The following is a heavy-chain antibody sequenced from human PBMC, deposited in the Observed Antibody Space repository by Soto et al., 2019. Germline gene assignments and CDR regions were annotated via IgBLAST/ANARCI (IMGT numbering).Heavy chain of an antibody. J-gene: IGHJ6*03. D-gene: IGHD2-21*01. CDR3: ARGGISHWAYFYYMDV. V-gene: IGHV4-34*01. Sequence: QVQLQQWGAGLLKPSETLSLTCVVSGGSLSDYFWSWIRQPPGMALEWIGEINHLGSINYNPSLKRLVTMSVDTSKNQFSLTLNSVTAADTATYYCARGGISHWAYFYYMDVWDRGTTVTVSS. CDR2: INHLGSI. CDR1: GGSLSDYF.